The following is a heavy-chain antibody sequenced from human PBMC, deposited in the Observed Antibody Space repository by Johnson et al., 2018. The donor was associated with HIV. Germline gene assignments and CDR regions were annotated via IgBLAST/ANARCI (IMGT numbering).Heavy chain of an antibody. V-gene: IGHV3-30*03. CDR1: GFTFSNYG. Sequence: QEKLVESGGGVVQPGRSLRLSCAASGFTFSNYGMHWVRQAPGKGLEWVAVISYDGSNKYYADSVKDRFTISRDSSKNAVYLQMSSLRAEDTALYYCARGSSGSFDLWGRGTMVTVSS. J-gene: IGHJ3*01. D-gene: IGHD6-6*01. CDR2: ISYDGSNK. CDR3: ARGSSGSFDL.